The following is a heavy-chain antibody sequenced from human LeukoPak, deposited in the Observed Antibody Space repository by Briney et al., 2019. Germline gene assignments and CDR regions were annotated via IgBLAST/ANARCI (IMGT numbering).Heavy chain of an antibody. D-gene: IGHD3-10*01. CDR3: ARDLGRGGSGSFDY. CDR2: INWNGGST. CDR1: GFTFDDYG. V-gene: IGHV3-20*01. J-gene: IGHJ4*02. Sequence: GGSLRLSCAASGFTFDDYGMSWVRQAPGKGLEWVSGINWNGGSTGYADSVKGRFTISRDNAKNSLYLQMNSLRAEDTALYHCARDLGRGGSGSFDYWGQGTLVTVSS.